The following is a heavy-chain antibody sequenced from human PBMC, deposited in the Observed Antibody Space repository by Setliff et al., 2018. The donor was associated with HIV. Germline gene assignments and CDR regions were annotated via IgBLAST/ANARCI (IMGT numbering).Heavy chain of an antibody. D-gene: IGHD2-21*01. V-gene: IGHV1-18*01. Sequence: ASVKVSCKASGYTFSNYGISWLRQAPGQGPEWMGWISGDNGDTNYAQKLQGRVTMTTDTSTSTAYMELRSLRSDDTAVYYCARLSRDGYNGGGWFDPWGQGTLVTVSS. CDR3: ARLSRDGYNGGGWFDP. CDR2: ISGDNGDT. J-gene: IGHJ5*02. CDR1: GYTFSNYG.